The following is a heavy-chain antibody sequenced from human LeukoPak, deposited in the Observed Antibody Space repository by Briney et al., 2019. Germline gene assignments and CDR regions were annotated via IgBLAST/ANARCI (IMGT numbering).Heavy chain of an antibody. Sequence: PGGSLRLSCAASGFTFSTYTMSWVRQAPGKGLEWVSALSGSGGRTYYADSVKGRFTISRDNSKNTLYLQINSLRAEDTAVYYCAKERWTTTAFDYWGQGTLVTVSS. CDR3: AKERWTTTAFDY. CDR2: LSGSGGRT. CDR1: GFTFSTYT. J-gene: IGHJ4*02. V-gene: IGHV3-23*01. D-gene: IGHD4-23*01.